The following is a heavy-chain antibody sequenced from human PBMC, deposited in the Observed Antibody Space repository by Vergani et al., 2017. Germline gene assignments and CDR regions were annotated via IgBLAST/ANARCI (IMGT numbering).Heavy chain of an antibody. D-gene: IGHD3-3*01. J-gene: IGHJ4*02. Sequence: EVQLVESGGGLVQPGGSLRLSCAASGFTFSSYWMSWVRQAPGKGLEWVANIKQDGSEKYYVDSVKGRFTISRDNAKNSLYLQMNSLRAEDTAVYYCARDRETHYDFWSGYYSGYFDYWGQGTLVTVSS. CDR1: GFTFSSYW. CDR2: IKQDGSEK. V-gene: IGHV3-7*01. CDR3: ARDRETHYDFWSGYYSGYFDY.